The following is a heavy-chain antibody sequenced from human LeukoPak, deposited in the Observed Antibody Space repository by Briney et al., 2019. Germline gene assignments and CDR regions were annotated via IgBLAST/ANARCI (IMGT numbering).Heavy chain of an antibody. CDR1: GYSFTSYW. D-gene: IGHD2-15*01. CDR2: IDPSDSYT. J-gene: IGHJ4*02. Sequence: GESLKISCKGSGYSFTSYWISWVRQMPGKGLEWMGRIDPSDSYTNYSPSFQGHVPISADKSISTAYLQWSSLKASDTAMYYCASALGYCSGGSCYYYWGEGTLGTVSS. CDR3: ASALGYCSGGSCYYY. V-gene: IGHV5-10-1*01.